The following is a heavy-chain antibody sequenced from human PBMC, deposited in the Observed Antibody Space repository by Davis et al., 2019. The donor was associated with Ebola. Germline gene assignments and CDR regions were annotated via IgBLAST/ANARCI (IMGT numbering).Heavy chain of an antibody. V-gene: IGHV3-30-3*02. CDR1: GVMFSSFA. CDR3: AKMGGRDGMDDTFDF. J-gene: IGHJ3*01. D-gene: IGHD3-16*01. Sequence: PGGSLRLSCAASGVMFSSFAMHWVRQAPGKGLEWVAVTSHDGSNNYYAESVRGRFTISRDNSRNTLSIQMNSLRAEDTALYYCAKMGGRDGMDDTFDFWGQGTTVIVSS. CDR2: TSHDGSNN.